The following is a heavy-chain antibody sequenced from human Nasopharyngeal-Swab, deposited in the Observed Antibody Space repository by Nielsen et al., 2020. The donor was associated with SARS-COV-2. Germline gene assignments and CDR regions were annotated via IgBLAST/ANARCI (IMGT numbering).Heavy chain of an antibody. D-gene: IGHD1-26*01. J-gene: IGHJ4*02. CDR2: IYYSGST. CDR1: GGSISSSSYY. CDR3: ARVIVGADYFDC. V-gene: IGHV4-39*07. Sequence: SETLSLTCTVSGGSISSSSYYWGWIRQPPGKGLEWIGSIYYSGSTYYNPSLKSRVTISVDTSKNQFSLKLSSVTAADTAVYYCARVIVGADYFDCWGQGTLVTVSS.